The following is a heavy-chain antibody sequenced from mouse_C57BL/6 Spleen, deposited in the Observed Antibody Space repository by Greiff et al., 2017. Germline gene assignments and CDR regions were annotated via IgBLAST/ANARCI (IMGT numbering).Heavy chain of an antibody. CDR1: GYTFTSYW. J-gene: IGHJ4*01. Sequence: QVQLQQPGAELVMPGASVKLSCKASGYTFTSYWMHWVKQRPGQGLEWIGEIDPSDSYTNYNQKFKGKSTLTVDKSSSTAYMQLSSLTSEDSAVYYCARAYYGNYVPYAMDYWGQGTSVTVSS. D-gene: IGHD2-10*01. CDR2: IDPSDSYT. CDR3: ARAYYGNYVPYAMDY. V-gene: IGHV1-69*01.